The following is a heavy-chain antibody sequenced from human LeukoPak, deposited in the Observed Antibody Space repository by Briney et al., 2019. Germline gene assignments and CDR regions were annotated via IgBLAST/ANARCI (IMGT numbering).Heavy chain of an antibody. CDR2: IIPIFGTA. CDR1: GGTFSSYA. D-gene: IGHD3-22*01. CDR3: ARGNNYDSSAYSWDYFDY. V-gene: IGHV1-69*01. Sequence: SVKVSCKASGGTFSSYAISWVRQAPGQGLEWMGGIIPIFGTANYAQKFQGRVTITADESTSTAYMELSSLRSEDTAVYYCARGNNYDSSAYSWDYFDYWGQGTLVTVSS. J-gene: IGHJ4*02.